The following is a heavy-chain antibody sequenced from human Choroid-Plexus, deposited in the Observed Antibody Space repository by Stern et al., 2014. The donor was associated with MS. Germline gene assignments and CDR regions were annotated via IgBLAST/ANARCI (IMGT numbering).Heavy chain of an antibody. CDR1: GFTFGSCA. CDR2: VSYDGSNK. D-gene: IGHD2/OR15-2a*01. J-gene: IGHJ5*02. CDR3: AKDRQYLTYFFDH. V-gene: IGHV3-30*18. Sequence: VQLVQSGGCVVQPGRPLRLSCVASGFTFGSCAMHWVRQAPGKGLEWVAGVSYDGSNKYYADSVKGRFTISRDNSQNTLYIQMSSLRPEDTAVYYCAKDRQYLTYFFDHWGQGPLVTVSS.